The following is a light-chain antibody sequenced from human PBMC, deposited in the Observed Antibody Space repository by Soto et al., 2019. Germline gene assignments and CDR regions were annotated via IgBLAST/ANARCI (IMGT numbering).Light chain of an antibody. CDR2: LEGSGSY. V-gene: IGLV4-60*02. Sequence: QLVLTQPSSASASLGSSVKLTCTLSSGHSSYIIAWHQQQPGKAPRYLMKLEGSGSYNKGSGVPDRFSGSSSGADRYLTISNLQFEDEADYYCETWDINTQVFGGGTKLTVL. J-gene: IGLJ2*01. CDR1: SGHSSYI. CDR3: ETWDINTQV.